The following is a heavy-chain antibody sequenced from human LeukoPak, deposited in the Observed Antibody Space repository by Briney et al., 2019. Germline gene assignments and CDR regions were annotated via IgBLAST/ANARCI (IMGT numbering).Heavy chain of an antibody. D-gene: IGHD2-2*01. V-gene: IGHV4-4*07. CDR2: IYTSGST. Sequence: PSETLSLTCTVSGGSISSYYWSWIRQPAGKGLEWIGRIYTSGSTNYNPSLESRVTMSVDTSKNQFSLKLSSVTAADTAVYYCARDAIVVVPAAMSHWFDPWGQGTLVTVSS. J-gene: IGHJ5*02. CDR3: ARDAIVVVPAAMSHWFDP. CDR1: GGSISSYY.